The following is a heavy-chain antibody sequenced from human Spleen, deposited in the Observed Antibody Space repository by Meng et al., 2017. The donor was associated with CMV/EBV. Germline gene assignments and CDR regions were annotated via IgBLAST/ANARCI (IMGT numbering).Heavy chain of an antibody. J-gene: IGHJ2*01. CDR1: TFPNSA. CDR2: INAGTENT. CDR3: ARSRSEVWFGEYWHFDL. D-gene: IGHD3-10*01. V-gene: IGHV1-3*01. Sequence: TFPNSAMHWVRQPPGQRLEWMEWINAGTENTKYSRTFQGRVTITRDTSATTAYMEQSSLRSEDTAVYYCARSRSEVWFGEYWHFDLWGRGTLVTVSS.